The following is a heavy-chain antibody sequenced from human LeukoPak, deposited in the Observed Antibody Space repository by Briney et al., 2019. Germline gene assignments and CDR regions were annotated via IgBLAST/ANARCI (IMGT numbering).Heavy chain of an antibody. V-gene: IGHV3-23*01. CDR3: TKDPNGDYVGAFDP. D-gene: IGHD4-17*01. J-gene: IGHJ5*02. CDR1: GFTFRSFA. Sequence: PGGSLRLSCAASGFTFRSFAMTWVRQAPGKGLEWGASITGNHGPTYNTDSVKDRFTISRDNSQNTLYLQMDSLRAEDTAVYYCTKDPNGDYVGAFDPWGQGTLVTVSS. CDR2: ITGNHGPT.